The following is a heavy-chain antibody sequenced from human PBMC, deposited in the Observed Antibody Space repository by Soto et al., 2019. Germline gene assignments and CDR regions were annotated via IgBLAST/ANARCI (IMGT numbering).Heavy chain of an antibody. CDR1: GGTFSSYA. CDR2: IIPIFGTA. CDR3: ARDRAPNPARLAAFDT. V-gene: IGHV1-69*01. J-gene: IGHJ3*02. Sequence: QVQLVQSGAEVKKPGSSVKVSCKASGGTFSSYAISWVRQAPGQGLEWMGGIIPIFGTANYAQKFQGRVTITADESTSTAYMELSSLRSEDTAVYYCARDRAPNPARLAAFDTWGQGTMVTVSS. D-gene: IGHD3-10*01.